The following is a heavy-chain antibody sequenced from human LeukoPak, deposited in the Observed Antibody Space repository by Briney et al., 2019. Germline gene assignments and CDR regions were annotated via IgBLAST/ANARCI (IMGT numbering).Heavy chain of an antibody. CDR2: IYYSGST. V-gene: IGHV4-59*01. CDR1: GGSISRYY. Sequence: SETLSLTCTVSGGSISRYYWSWIRQPPGKGLEWIGYIYYSGSTNYNPPLKSRVTISVDTSKNQFSLKLSSVTAADTAVYYCARAGRGYSGYDLDYWGQGTLVTVSS. CDR3: ARAGRGYSGYDLDY. D-gene: IGHD5-12*01. J-gene: IGHJ4*02.